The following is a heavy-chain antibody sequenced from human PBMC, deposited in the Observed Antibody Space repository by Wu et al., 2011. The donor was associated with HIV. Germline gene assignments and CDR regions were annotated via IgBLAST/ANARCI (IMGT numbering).Heavy chain of an antibody. Sequence: QVQLVQSGAEVKKPGSSVKVSCKASGATFRRYAISWVRQAPGQGLEWLGRIILIFGTANYAQKFQGRVTITADESTSTAYMELSSLRSEDTAVYYCARDLEYSTNWGAFDIWGQGTMVTVSS. V-gene: IGHV1-69*15. CDR1: GATFRRYA. D-gene: IGHD6-13*01. CDR3: ARDLEYSTNWGAFDI. CDR2: IILIFGTA. J-gene: IGHJ3*02.